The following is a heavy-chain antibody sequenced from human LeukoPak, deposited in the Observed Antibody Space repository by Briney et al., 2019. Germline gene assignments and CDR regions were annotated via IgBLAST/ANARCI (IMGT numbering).Heavy chain of an antibody. Sequence: ASVKVSCKASGYTFTGYYMHWVRQAPGQGLEWMGWINPNSGGTNYAQKFQGRVTMTRDTSISTAYMELSRLRSDDTAVYYCATSFMYYYGPGSPAYYFDYWGQGTLVTVSS. CDR3: ATSFMYYYGPGSPAYYFDY. V-gene: IGHV1-2*02. J-gene: IGHJ4*02. CDR2: INPNSGGT. D-gene: IGHD3-10*01. CDR1: GYTFTGYY.